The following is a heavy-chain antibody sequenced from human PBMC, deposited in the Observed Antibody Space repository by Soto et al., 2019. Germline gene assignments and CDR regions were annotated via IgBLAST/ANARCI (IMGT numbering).Heavy chain of an antibody. CDR1: GYTFTDSS. J-gene: IGHJ4*02. CDR3: AREDADRGPSDF. Sequence: GASVKVSCKASGYTFTDSSIHWVRQAPGQGLEWMGWINPDNGRTTLAPKFQGRVTLIRDTSINTAYMDMSRLRSDDTAVYYCAREDADRGPSDFWGQGTLVTVSS. CDR2: INPDNGRT. V-gene: IGHV1-2*02.